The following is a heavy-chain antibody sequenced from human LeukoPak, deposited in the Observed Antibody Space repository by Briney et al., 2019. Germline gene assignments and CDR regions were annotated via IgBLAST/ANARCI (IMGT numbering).Heavy chain of an antibody. Sequence: SETLSLTFTVSGYSISSNNWWGWIRQPPGKGLEWIGYIYSSGRTYYNPSLKSRVTMSVDTSKNQFSLNLGSVTAVDTAVYYCARKEYSSGSFDYWGQGTLVTVSS. J-gene: IGHJ4*02. CDR2: IYSSGRT. CDR1: GYSISSNNW. D-gene: IGHD6-19*01. CDR3: ARKEYSSGSFDY. V-gene: IGHV4-28*01.